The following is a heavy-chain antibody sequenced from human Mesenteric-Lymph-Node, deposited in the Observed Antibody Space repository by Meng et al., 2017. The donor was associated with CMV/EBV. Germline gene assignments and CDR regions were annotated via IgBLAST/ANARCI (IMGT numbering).Heavy chain of an antibody. CDR3: ARDRVGRSSGIFDY. CDR1: GFTVSDNY. V-gene: IGHV3-53*01. J-gene: IGHJ4*02. Sequence: GESLKISCAVSGFTVSDNYMSWVRQAPGKGLEWVSVIYSGGSTYYADSVKGRFTISRDNSKNTLYLQMNSLRAEDTAVYYCARDRVGRSSGIFDYWGQGTLVTVSS. D-gene: IGHD6-6*01. CDR2: IYSGGST.